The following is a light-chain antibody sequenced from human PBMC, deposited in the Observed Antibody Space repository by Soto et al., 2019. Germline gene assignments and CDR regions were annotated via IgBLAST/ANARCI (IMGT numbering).Light chain of an antibody. J-gene: IGKJ1*01. Sequence: EIVLTQSPATLSLSPGERATLSCRASQSINRHLAWYRQKPGQAPRLLIFGASTRATGIPARFSGSGSETEFTLTISSLQSEDFAVYYCQQYNNWPPWTFGQGTK. CDR3: QQYNNWPPWT. CDR1: QSINRH. V-gene: IGKV3-15*01. CDR2: GAS.